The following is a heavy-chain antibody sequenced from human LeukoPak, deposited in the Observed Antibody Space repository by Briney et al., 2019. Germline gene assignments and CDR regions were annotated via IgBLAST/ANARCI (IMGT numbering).Heavy chain of an antibody. CDR2: INSDGSTK. J-gene: IGHJ4*02. CDR1: GFTFSSYW. V-gene: IGHV3-74*01. D-gene: IGHD2-15*01. CDR3: AGESCSDGSCYGLDY. Sequence: GGSLTLSCAASGFTFSSYWRHWLRQAPGKGLVWVSRINSDGSTKIYADSVKGRFTISRDNAKNPLYLQMNGLRAEDTAVYYCAGESCSDGSCYGLDYWGQGTLVSVSS.